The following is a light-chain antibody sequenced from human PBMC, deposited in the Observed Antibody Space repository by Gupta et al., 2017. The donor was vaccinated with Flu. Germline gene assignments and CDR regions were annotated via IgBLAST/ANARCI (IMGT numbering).Light chain of an antibody. V-gene: IGLV3-19*01. CDR3: NSRDSSGNHLWV. CDR2: GEN. J-gene: IGLJ3*02. CDR1: SLRSYY. Sequence: SSELTQDPAVSVALGQTVRITCQGDSLRSYYANWYQQTPGQAPVLVIYGENKRPSGIPDRFSGSRSGNTASLTITGAQAEDEADYYCNSRDSSGNHLWVFGGGTKLTVL.